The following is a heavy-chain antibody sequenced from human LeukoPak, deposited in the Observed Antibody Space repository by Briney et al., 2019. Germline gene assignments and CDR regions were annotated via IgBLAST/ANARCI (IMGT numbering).Heavy chain of an antibody. CDR3: ARSSYHLRYSSGWYY. D-gene: IGHD6-19*01. CDR1: GGTFSSYA. Sequence: SVKVSCKASGGTFSSYAISWVRQAPGQGLEWMGGIIPLLGTANYAQKFQGRVTITADDSTSTAYMELSSLRSEDTAVYYCARSSYHLRYSSGWYYWGQGTLVTVSS. CDR2: IIPLLGTA. J-gene: IGHJ4*02. V-gene: IGHV1-69*13.